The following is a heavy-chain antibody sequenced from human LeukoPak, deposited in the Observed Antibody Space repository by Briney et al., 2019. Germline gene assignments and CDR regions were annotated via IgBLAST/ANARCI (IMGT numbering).Heavy chain of an antibody. J-gene: IGHJ4*02. CDR3: ARDQSPNMVPTIGLDY. Sequence: WASVTVSCKASGYSFTHYFIHWVRQAPGEGLEWIGFINPSGGSTTSSQKFQGRGTMTRDMSTSTVYMELSSLRSEDTAVYYCARDQSPNMVPTIGLDYWGQGTLVTVSS. V-gene: IGHV1-46*01. CDR1: GYSFTHYF. CDR2: INPSGGST. D-gene: IGHD4/OR15-4a*01.